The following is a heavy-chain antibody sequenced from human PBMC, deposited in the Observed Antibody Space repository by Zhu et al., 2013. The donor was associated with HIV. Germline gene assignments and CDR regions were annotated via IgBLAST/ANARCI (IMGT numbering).Heavy chain of an antibody. J-gene: IGHJ6*02. CDR3: ASNFLYSSGWDVGYGMDV. CDR2: ISAYNGNT. V-gene: IGHV1-18*01. Sequence: HVQLVQSGAEVKKPGASVKVSCKASGYTFSSYGISWVRQAPGQGLEWMGWISAYNGNTNYVQKLQDRVTLTTDTSTTTAYMDLRSLRSDDTAVYYCASNFLYSSGWDVGYGMDVWGQGTTVTVSS. D-gene: IGHD6-19*01. CDR1: GYTFSSYG.